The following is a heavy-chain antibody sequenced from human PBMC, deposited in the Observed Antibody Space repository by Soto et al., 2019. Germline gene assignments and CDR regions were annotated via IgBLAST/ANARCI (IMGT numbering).Heavy chain of an antibody. CDR1: EYTLTNYA. D-gene: IGHD1-26*01. CDR3: ASSATTADYYYGMDV. J-gene: IGHJ6*02. V-gene: IGHV1-3*01. CDR2: INAGNGNT. Sequence: ASVKVSCKASEYTLTNYALHWVRQAPGQRLEWMGWINAGNGNTKYSQKFQGRVTITRDTSASTAYMELSSLRSEDTAVYYCASSATTADYYYGMDVWGQGTTVTVSS.